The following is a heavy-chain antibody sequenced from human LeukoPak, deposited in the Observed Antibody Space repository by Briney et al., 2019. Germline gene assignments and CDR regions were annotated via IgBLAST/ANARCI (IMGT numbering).Heavy chain of an antibody. CDR1: GYSISSGYY. CDR2: IYHSGST. V-gene: IGHV4-38-2*01. Sequence: PSETLSLTCAVSGYSISSGYYWGWIRQPPGKGLEWIGSIYHSGSTYYDPSLKSRVTISVDTSKNQFSLKLSSVTAADTAVYYCARHRIPTRIAAAGPNWFDPWGQGTLVTVSS. J-gene: IGHJ5*02. D-gene: IGHD6-13*01. CDR3: ARHRIPTRIAAAGPNWFDP.